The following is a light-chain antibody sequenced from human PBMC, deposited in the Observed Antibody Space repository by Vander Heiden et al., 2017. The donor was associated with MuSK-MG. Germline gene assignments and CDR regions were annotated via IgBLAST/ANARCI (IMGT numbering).Light chain of an antibody. J-gene: IGKJ1*01. CDR1: QSVVRSY. Sequence: EIVLTQTPGTLSFSPGERATLSCRASQSVVRSYLAWYKQKRVQPPRLFIFGAINRAHGSKDRFRGSGDGTDVTLTIIRREPEDFALYYCQRESAEHPGWTFGQGTNVEIK. CDR2: GAI. CDR3: QRESAEHPGWT. V-gene: IGKV3-20*01.